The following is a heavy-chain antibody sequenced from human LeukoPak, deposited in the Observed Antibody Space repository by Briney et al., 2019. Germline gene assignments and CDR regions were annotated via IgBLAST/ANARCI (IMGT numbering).Heavy chain of an antibody. CDR1: GFTFSSYS. CDR3: ARDKEGIVVVPAAPKGGFDY. Sequence: GGSLRLSCAASGFTFSSYSTNWVRQAPGKGLEWVSSISSSSYIYYADSVKGRFTISRDNAKNSLYLQMNSLRAEDTAVYYCARDKEGIVVVPAAPKGGFDYWGQGTLVTVSS. D-gene: IGHD2-2*01. J-gene: IGHJ4*02. CDR2: ISSSSYI. V-gene: IGHV3-21*01.